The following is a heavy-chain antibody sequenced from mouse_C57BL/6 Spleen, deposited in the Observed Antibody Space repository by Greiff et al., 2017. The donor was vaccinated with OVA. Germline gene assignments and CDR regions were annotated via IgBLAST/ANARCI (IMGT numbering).Heavy chain of an antibody. CDR2: ISSGSSTI. D-gene: IGHD1-1*01. Sequence: EVQLVESGGGLVKPGGSLKLSCAASGFTFSDYGMHWVRQAPEKGLEWVAYISSGSSTIYYADTVKGRFTISRDNAKNTLFLQMTSLRSEDTAMYYCAREAYYGSSKGYFDYWGQGTTLTVSS. J-gene: IGHJ2*01. CDR3: AREAYYGSSKGYFDY. V-gene: IGHV5-17*01. CDR1: GFTFSDYG.